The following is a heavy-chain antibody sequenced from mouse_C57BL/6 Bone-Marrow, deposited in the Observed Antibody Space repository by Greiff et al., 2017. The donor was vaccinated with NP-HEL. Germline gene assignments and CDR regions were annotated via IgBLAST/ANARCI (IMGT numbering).Heavy chain of an antibody. J-gene: IGHJ2*01. V-gene: IGHV1-7*01. CDR2: INPSSGYT. Sequence: VQLQQSGAELAKPGASVKLSCKASGYTFTSYWMHWVKQRPGQGLEWIGYINPSSGYTTYNQKFKAKATLTADKSSSTAYMQLSSLTYEDSAVYYCARWHSSGYGYWGQGTTLTVSS. CDR1: GYTFTSYW. CDR3: ARWHSSGYGY. D-gene: IGHD3-1*01.